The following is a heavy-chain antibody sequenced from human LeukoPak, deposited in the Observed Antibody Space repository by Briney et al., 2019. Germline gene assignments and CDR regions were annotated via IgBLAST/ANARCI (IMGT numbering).Heavy chain of an antibody. CDR2: FYTTGGT. V-gene: IGHV4-4*09. J-gene: IGHJ4*02. D-gene: IGHD1-26*01. CDR3: ARHVKNYYPNY. Sequence: SETLSLTCSVSAGPIGNYYWSWIRQPPGKGLEWIGYFYTTGGTNYNPSLRSRVTMSLDTSNNQFSLRLTSVTAADTAVYYCARHVKNYYPNYWGQGILVTVSS. CDR1: AGPIGNYY.